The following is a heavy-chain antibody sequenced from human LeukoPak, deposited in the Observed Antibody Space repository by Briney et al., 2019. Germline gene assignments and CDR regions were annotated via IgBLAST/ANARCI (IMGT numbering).Heavy chain of an antibody. J-gene: IGHJ4*02. Sequence: ASVKVSCKASGYTFTGYYMHWVRQAPGQGLEWMGWINPNSGGTNYAQKFQGRVTMTRDTSISTAYMELSRLRSDDTALYYCARNFTGLLPPSYYFDYWGQGTLVTVSS. CDR1: GYTFTGYY. CDR2: INPNSGGT. V-gene: IGHV1-2*02. D-gene: IGHD2-15*01. CDR3: ARNFTGLLPPSYYFDY.